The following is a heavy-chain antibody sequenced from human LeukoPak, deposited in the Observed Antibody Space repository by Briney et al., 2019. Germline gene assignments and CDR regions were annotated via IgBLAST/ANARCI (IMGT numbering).Heavy chain of an antibody. CDR2: IHSNGNT. CDR3: AITPGPYDSSTNYYPFDY. Sequence: SETLSLTCTVSGDSINSGNYYWNWIRQPAGKGLEYIGRIHSNGNTQYNPSLKSRVTISVDTSKNQFSLKMSSVTAADTAVYYCAITPGPYDSSTNYYPFDYWGQGTLVTVSS. D-gene: IGHD3-22*01. V-gene: IGHV4-61*02. CDR1: GDSINSGNYY. J-gene: IGHJ4*02.